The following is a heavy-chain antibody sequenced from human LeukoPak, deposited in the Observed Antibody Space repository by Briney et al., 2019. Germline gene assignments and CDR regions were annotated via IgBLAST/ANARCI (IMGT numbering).Heavy chain of an antibody. J-gene: IGHJ6*03. CDR3: AASYCTNGVCAYYYYYMDV. CDR1: GYTFTGYY. CDR2: INPNRGGT. D-gene: IGHD2-8*01. Sequence: GASVKVSCKASGYTFTGYYIHWVRQAPGQGVECMGWINPNRGGTNYAQKFQGRVNMTRDTSISTAYMELSRLRSDDTAVYYCAASYCTNGVCAYYYYYMDVWGKGTTVTVSS. V-gene: IGHV1-2*02.